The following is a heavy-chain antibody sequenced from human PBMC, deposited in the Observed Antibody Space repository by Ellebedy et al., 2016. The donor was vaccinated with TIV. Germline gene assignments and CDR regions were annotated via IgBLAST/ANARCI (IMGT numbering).Heavy chain of an antibody. D-gene: IGHD2-2*01. CDR1: GGSISSGGYY. CDR2: IYYTGST. Sequence: SETLSLTXTVSGGSISSGGYYWGWIRQPPGEGLEWIGTIYYTGSTFYSPSLQSRLSMSVDTSKNEFSLNLNSATAADTAVYYCARSIVVVSADPPEDRSFDVWGQGAMVTVSS. J-gene: IGHJ3*01. V-gene: IGHV4-39*01. CDR3: ARSIVVVSADPPEDRSFDV.